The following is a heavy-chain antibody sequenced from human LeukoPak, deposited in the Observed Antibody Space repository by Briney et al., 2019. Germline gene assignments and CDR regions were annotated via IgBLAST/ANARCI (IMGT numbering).Heavy chain of an antibody. CDR2: ISSSSSTI. CDR1: GFTFSSYS. V-gene: IGHV3-48*01. CDR3: ARGPWFGELLY. D-gene: IGHD3-10*01. Sequence: PGGSLRLSCAASGFTFSSYSMNLVRQAPGRGVEGVSYISSSSSTIYYADSVKGRFTISRDNAKNSLYLQMNSLRAEDTAVYYCARGPWFGELLYWGQGTLVTVSS. J-gene: IGHJ4*02.